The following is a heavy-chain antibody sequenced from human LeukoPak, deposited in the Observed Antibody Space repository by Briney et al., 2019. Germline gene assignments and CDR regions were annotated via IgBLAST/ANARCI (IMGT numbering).Heavy chain of an antibody. CDR1: GFTFSSYG. Sequence: GGSLRLSCAASGFTFSSYGMHWVRQAPGKGREWVAFIRYDGSNKYYADSVKGRFTISRDNSKNTLFLQMNSLKADDTAVYYCAKGGGGVLASWGQGTLVTVPS. J-gene: IGHJ4*02. CDR2: IRYDGSNK. CDR3: AKGGGGVLAS. V-gene: IGHV3-30*02. D-gene: IGHD3-16*01.